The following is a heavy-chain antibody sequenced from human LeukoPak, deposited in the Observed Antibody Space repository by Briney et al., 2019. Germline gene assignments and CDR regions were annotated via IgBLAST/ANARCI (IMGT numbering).Heavy chain of an antibody. Sequence: RASETLSLTCTVSGGSISSKSYYWSWIRQPAGKGLEWIGRIYTSGSTNYNPSLKSRVTISVDTSKNQFSLKLSSVTAADTAVYYCARDRYYYDSSGSPFDYWGQGTLVTVSS. J-gene: IGHJ4*02. CDR3: ARDRYYYDSSGSPFDY. V-gene: IGHV4-61*02. CDR1: GGSISSKSYY. D-gene: IGHD3-22*01. CDR2: IYTSGST.